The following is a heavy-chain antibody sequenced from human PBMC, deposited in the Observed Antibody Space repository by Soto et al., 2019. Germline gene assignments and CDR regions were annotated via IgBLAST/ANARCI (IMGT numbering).Heavy chain of an antibody. CDR1: GYSFTSYW. CDR3: ARDLNFGSYPGY. D-gene: IGHD1-26*01. Sequence: PKISCKGSGYSFTSYWISWVRQMPGKGLEWMGRIDPSDSYTNYSPSFQGHVTISADKSISTAYLQWSSLKASDTAMYYCARDLNFGSYPGYWGQGTLVTVSS. J-gene: IGHJ4*02. V-gene: IGHV5-10-1*01. CDR2: IDPSDSYT.